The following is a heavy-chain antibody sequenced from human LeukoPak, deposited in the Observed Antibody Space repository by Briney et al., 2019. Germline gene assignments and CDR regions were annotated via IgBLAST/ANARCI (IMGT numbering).Heavy chain of an antibody. D-gene: IGHD5-24*01. CDR1: GGSFSGYY. CDR2: IYYSGST. J-gene: IGHJ6*03. Sequence: SETLSLTCAVYGGSFSGYYWSWIRQPPGKGLEWIGYIYYSGSTNYNPSLKSRVTISVDTSKNQFSLKLSSVTAADTAVYYCARGSGDGYNRWYWDYYYYYMGVWGKGTTVTVSS. CDR3: ARGSGDGYNRWYWDYYYYYMGV. V-gene: IGHV4-59*01.